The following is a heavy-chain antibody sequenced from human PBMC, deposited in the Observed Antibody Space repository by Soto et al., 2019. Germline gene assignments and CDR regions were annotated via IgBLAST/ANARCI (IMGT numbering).Heavy chain of an antibody. Sequence: PSETLSLTCAVYGGSFSGYYWSWIRQPPGKGLEWIGEINHSGSTNYNPSLKSRVTISVDTSKNQFSLKRSSVTAADTAVYYCARGVRYCSGGSCSSSKIRFDPWGQGTLVTVSS. J-gene: IGHJ5*02. D-gene: IGHD2-15*01. CDR2: INHSGST. V-gene: IGHV4-34*01. CDR1: GGSFSGYY. CDR3: ARGVRYCSGGSCSSSKIRFDP.